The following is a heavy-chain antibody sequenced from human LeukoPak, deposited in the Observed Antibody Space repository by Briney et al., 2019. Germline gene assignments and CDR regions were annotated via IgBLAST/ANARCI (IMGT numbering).Heavy chain of an antibody. CDR1: GFTFSSYG. Sequence: PGGSLRLSCAASGFTFSSYGMHWVRQAPGKGLEWVAFIRYDGSNKYYADSVKGRFTISRDNSKNTLYLQMNSLRAEDTAVYYCAKDPRYNYYDSSGYLVYWGQGTLVTVSS. CDR2: IRYDGSNK. D-gene: IGHD3-22*01. J-gene: IGHJ4*02. CDR3: AKDPRYNYYDSSGYLVY. V-gene: IGHV3-30*02.